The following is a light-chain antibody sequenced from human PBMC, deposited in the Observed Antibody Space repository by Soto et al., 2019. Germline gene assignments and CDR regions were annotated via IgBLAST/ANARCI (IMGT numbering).Light chain of an antibody. Sequence: EIVLKQSPATLSLSPGETATLSCRASPGVDRYLAWYQQKVGQSPQLIIYDTSNRATGVPPGFSGSGYGTDFTLTIPILQPEDYALYFCQHRRDSPPGFGPGTRLEI. CDR1: PGVDRY. CDR3: QHRRDSPPG. CDR2: DTS. V-gene: IGKV3-11*01. J-gene: IGKJ3*01.